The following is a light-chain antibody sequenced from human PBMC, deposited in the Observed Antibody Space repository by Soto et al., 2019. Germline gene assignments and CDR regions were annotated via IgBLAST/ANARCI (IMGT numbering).Light chain of an antibody. Sequence: EMVWTQSPGTRALSPGEGATLSCRASQSVSKYLAWYQQKPGQAPRLLSYGASSSATGIPDRFSGSGSGADFPLTISRLEPEDFAVSSCNQYGGSPQTFGQGTKV. CDR2: GAS. V-gene: IGKV3-20*01. J-gene: IGKJ1*01. CDR3: NQYGGSPQT. CDR1: QSVSKY.